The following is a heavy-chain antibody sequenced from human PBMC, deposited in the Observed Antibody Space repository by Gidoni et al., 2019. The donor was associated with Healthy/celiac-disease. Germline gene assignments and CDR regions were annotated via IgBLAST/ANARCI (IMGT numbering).Heavy chain of an antibody. CDR3: ARVQASRWLQPFDY. D-gene: IGHD5-12*01. CDR2: IYHSGTT. J-gene: IGHJ4*02. CDR1: GGSISSSNW. V-gene: IGHV4-4*02. Sequence: QVQLQESGPGLVKPSGTLSLTCGVSGGSISSSNWWSWVRQPPGKGLEWIGEIYHSGTTNYNPSLKSRVTISVDNSKNQFSLKLTSVTAADTAVYYCARVQASRWLQPFDYWGQGTLVTVSS.